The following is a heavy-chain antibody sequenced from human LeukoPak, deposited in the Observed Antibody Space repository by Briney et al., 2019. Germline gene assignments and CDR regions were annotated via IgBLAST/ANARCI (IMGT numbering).Heavy chain of an antibody. J-gene: IGHJ4*02. D-gene: IGHD2-21*01. CDR2: IYYTGST. Sequence: SETLSLTCAVSGGSISGDYWSWIRQPPGKGLEWVAYIYYTGSTNYNPSLKSRVTISVDTSKNQFSLRLSSVTAADTAVYYCARLQGDSTAVFDYWGQGTLVSVSS. CDR1: GGSISGDY. V-gene: IGHV4-59*01. CDR3: ARLQGDSTAVFDY.